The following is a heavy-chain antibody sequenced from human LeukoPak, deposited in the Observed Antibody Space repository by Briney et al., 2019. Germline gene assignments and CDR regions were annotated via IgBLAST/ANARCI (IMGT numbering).Heavy chain of an antibody. V-gene: IGHV7-4-1*02. CDR3: AREASSGYCSGGSCYSYMDV. Sequence: ASVKVSRKASGYTFTSYAMNWVRQAPGQGLEWMGWINTNTGNPTYAQGFTGRFVFSLDTSVSTAYLQISSLKAEDTAVYYCAREASSGYCSGGSCYSYMDVWGKGTTVTVSS. J-gene: IGHJ6*03. D-gene: IGHD2-15*01. CDR2: INTNTGNP. CDR1: GYTFTSYA.